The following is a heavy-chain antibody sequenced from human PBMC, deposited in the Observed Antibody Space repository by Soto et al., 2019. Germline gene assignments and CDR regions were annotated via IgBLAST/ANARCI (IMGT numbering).Heavy chain of an antibody. J-gene: IGHJ4*02. CDR1: GFPFTSYG. CDR3: VGGQYYFDY. V-gene: IGHV3-30*03. CDR2: ISYDGSDK. Sequence: QVQLVESGGGVVQPGRSLRLSCAGSGFPFTSYGMHWVREGPDKGLEWVAVISYDGSDKYYADSVKGRFTISRDNSKNMLYLQMNSLRPEDTALYYCVGGQYYFDYRGQGPLVIVSS. D-gene: IGHD3-10*01.